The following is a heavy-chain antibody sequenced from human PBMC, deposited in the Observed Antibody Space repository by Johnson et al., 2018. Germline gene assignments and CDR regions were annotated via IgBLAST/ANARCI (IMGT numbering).Heavy chain of an antibody. J-gene: IGHJ1*01. V-gene: IGHV3-23*04. CDR3: ANDRDYYDSSGSAEYFQH. D-gene: IGHD3-22*01. Sequence: QRVESGGGLVKPWGSLRLSCAASGFTFRNAWMSWVRQVPGQGLEWVSGIRGSGRSTYSADSVKSRFTISRDNSKNTLYLQMNSLRAEDTAVYYCANDRDYYDSSGSAEYFQHWGQGTLVTVSS. CDR2: IRGSGRST. CDR1: GFTFRNAW.